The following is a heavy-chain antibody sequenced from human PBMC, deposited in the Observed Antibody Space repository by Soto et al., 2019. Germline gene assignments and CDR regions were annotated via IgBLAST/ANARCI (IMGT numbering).Heavy chain of an antibody. V-gene: IGHV1-18*01. J-gene: IGHJ6*02. CDR2: ISGYNGNT. Sequence: ASVKVSCKASSFIFTSYGINWVRQAPGQGLEWMGWISGYNGNTKYGQKFQDRVTLTADTSTATAFMEVRSLRGDDSAVYYCATSGGHHFGMDVWGQGTTVTVSS. D-gene: IGHD2-8*02. CDR1: SFIFTSYG. CDR3: ATSGGHHFGMDV.